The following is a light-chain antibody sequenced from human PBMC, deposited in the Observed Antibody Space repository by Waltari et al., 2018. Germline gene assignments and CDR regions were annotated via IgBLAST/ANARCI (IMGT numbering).Light chain of an antibody. J-gene: IGLJ1*01. CDR1: SSDVGAYTF. V-gene: IGLV2-11*01. CDR2: DIS. Sequence: QSALTQPRPVSGSPGQSVTISCPGTSSDVGAYTFVSWYQQHPGKAPKVILYDISRRPSGVPDRFSGSRSGNTASLTISGLRSEDEADYYCSSFAGTYTYVFGGGTKVTVL. CDR3: SSFAGTYTYV.